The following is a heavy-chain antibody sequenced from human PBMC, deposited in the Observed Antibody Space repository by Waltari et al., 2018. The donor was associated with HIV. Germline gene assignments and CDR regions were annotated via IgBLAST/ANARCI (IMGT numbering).Heavy chain of an antibody. J-gene: IGHJ4*02. V-gene: IGHV4-39*01. CDR2: IYYSGST. CDR3: ARHSLTYYYDSSGYSVAFDY. CDR1: GGSISSSSYY. Sequence: QLQLQESGPGLVKPSETLSLTCTVSGGSISSSSYYWGWIRQPPGKGLEWIGSIYYSGSTTYNPPLKSRVTISVDTSKNQFSLKLSSVTAADTAVYYCARHSLTYYYDSSGYSVAFDYWGQGTLVTVSS. D-gene: IGHD3-22*01.